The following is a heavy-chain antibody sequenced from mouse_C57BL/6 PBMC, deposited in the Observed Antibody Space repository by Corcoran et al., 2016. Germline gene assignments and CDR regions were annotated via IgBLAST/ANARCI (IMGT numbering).Heavy chain of an antibody. V-gene: IGHV1-26*01. CDR3: ARNYYGSSGDLDY. Sequence: EVQLQQSGPELVKPGASVKISCKASGYTFTDYYMNWVKQSHGKSLEWIGDINPNNGGTSYNQKFKGKATLTVDKSSSTAYMELRSLTSEDSAVYYCARNYYGSSGDLDYWGQGTTLTVSS. CDR1: GYTFTDYY. D-gene: IGHD1-1*01. J-gene: IGHJ2*01. CDR2: INPNNGGT.